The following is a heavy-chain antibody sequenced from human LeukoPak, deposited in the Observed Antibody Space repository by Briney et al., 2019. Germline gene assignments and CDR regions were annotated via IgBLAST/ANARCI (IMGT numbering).Heavy chain of an antibody. CDR1: GYTFSSNY. CDR3: ARGGCSSISCEGDY. CDR2: INPSGGST. Sequence: ASVKVSCTASGYTFSSNYIHWVRQAPGQGLEWLGVINPSGGSTTYAQTFQGRGTMIWDTSTSTVYMDLYSLRSEDTAVYYCARGGCSSISCEGDYWGQGTLVTVSS. J-gene: IGHJ4*02. D-gene: IGHD2-2*01. V-gene: IGHV1-46*01.